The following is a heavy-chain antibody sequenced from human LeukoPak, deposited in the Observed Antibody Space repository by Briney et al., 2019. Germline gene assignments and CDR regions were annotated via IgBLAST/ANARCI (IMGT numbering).Heavy chain of an antibody. J-gene: IGHJ6*03. CDR2: ISSSSSYI. CDR1: GFTFSSYA. V-gene: IGHV3-21*01. D-gene: IGHD5-24*01. Sequence: AGGSLRLSCAASGFTFSSYAMHWVRQAPGKGLEWVSSISSSSSYIYYADSVKGRFTISRDNAKNSLYLQMNSLRAEDTAVYYCARRGRATNTGVLYYYYYMDVWGKGTTVTVSS. CDR3: ARRGRATNTGVLYYYYYMDV.